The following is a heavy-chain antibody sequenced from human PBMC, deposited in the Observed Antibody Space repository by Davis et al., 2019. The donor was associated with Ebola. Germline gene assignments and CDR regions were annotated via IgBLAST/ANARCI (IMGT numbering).Heavy chain of an antibody. Sequence: GESLKISCAASGFTFSSYAMSWVRQAPGKGLEWVSAISGSGGSTYYADSVKGRFTISRDNSKNTLYLQMNSLRAEDTAVYYCAAYVAGYYYYYGMDIWGQGTTVTVSS. V-gene: IGHV3-23*01. J-gene: IGHJ6*02. CDR2: ISGSGGST. CDR1: GFTFSSYA. D-gene: IGHD6-19*01. CDR3: AAYVAGYYYYYGMDI.